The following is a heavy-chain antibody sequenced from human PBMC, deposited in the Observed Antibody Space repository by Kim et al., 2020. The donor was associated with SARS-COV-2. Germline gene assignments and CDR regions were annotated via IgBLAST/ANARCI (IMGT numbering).Heavy chain of an antibody. CDR3: ARGKLWAGDPNDY. J-gene: IGHJ4*02. V-gene: IGHV4-61*08. Sequence: SETLSLTCTVSGGSVSSGGYYWSWIRQPPGKGLEWIGYIYYSGSTNYNPSLKSRVTISVDTSKNQFSLKLSSVTAADTAVYYCARGKLWAGDPNDYWGQGTLVTVSS. CDR1: GGSVSSGGYY. CDR2: IYYSGST. D-gene: IGHD3-10*02.